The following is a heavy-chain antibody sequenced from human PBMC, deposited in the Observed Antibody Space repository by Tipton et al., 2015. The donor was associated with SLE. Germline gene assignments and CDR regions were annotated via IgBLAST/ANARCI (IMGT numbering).Heavy chain of an antibody. D-gene: IGHD3-3*01. CDR2: ISSSSSTI. Sequence: SLRLSCAASGFTFSSYGMNWVRQAPGKGPEWVSYISSSSSTIYYADSVKGRFTISRDNAENSLYLQMNSLRAEDTAVYYCARDVWSGYYRRFDYWDQGTLVTVSS. CDR1: GFTFSSYG. CDR3: ARDVWSGYYRRFDY. V-gene: IGHV3-48*01. J-gene: IGHJ4*02.